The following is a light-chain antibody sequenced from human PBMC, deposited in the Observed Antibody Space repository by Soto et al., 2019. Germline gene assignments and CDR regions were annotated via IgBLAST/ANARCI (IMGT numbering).Light chain of an antibody. Sequence: DIQMTHSPSTLSASVGYSVTITFRTSQNIIIWLAVYQQKPGKAPELLIYDASTLESGVPSRFSGGGSATEISPTTSSRQPDDFATFYCQQYSSFSRTFGQGTKVDIK. CDR1: QNIIIW. J-gene: IGKJ1*01. CDR3: QQYSSFSRT. CDR2: DAS. V-gene: IGKV1-5*01.